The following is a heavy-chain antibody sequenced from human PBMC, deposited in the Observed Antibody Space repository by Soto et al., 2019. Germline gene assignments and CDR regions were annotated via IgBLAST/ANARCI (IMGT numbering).Heavy chain of an antibody. J-gene: IGHJ4*02. D-gene: IGHD4-17*01. Sequence: SETLSLTCGVSGYSISSGHYWGWIRQPPGKSLEWMGTINHSGNTFYNPSLRSRVTFSIDTSKNQVSLRLSSVTPADTAVYYFLGCGDDYGAFIDYWGQGSLVTVS. CDR2: INHSGNT. V-gene: IGHV4-38-2*01. CDR1: GYSISSGHY. CDR3: LGCGDDYGAFIDY.